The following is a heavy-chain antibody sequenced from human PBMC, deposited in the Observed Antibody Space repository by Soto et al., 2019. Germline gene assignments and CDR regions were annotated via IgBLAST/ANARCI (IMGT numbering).Heavy chain of an antibody. CDR3: ATYYYDGSGYNFDY. J-gene: IGHJ4*02. D-gene: IGHD3-22*01. CDR1: GGSFSGYY. V-gene: IGHV4-34*01. Sequence: HVQLQQWGAGLLKPSETLSLTCAVYGGSFSGYYWSWIRQPPGKGLEWIGQVTHTGSTNYKPSHKSRCIISEDTSKNQFSLKLYSVTAADTAVYYCATYYYDGSGYNFDYWGQVTLVTVSS. CDR2: VTHTGST.